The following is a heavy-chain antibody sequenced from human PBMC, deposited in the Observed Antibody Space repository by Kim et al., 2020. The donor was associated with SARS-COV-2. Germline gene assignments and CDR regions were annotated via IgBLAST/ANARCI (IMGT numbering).Heavy chain of an antibody. CDR2: NT. J-gene: IGHJ4*02. Sequence: NTHYEDAVKSRISISRDNSRNTLYLQMNSLRADDTAVYYCVKVSKNYFDYWGQGTLVTVSS. CDR3: VKVSKNYFDY. V-gene: IGHV3-23*01.